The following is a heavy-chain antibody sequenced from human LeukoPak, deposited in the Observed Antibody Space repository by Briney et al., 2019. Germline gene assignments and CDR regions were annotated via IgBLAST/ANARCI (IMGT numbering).Heavy chain of an antibody. V-gene: IGHV3-7*01. Sequence: GGSLRLSCAASGFTFSTYWMTWVRQAPGKGLEWVANIKANGRETYYVDSVKGRFTISRDNAQKSLYLQPNSLRVGDTAIYYCAKGGYVDYCGQGSLVTVSS. J-gene: IGHJ4*02. CDR2: IKANGRET. D-gene: IGHD3-16*01. CDR1: GFTFSTYW. CDR3: AKGGYVDY.